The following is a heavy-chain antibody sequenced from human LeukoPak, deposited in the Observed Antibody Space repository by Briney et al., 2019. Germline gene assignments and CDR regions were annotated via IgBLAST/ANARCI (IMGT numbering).Heavy chain of an antibody. CDR2: IYTSAST. Sequence: PSETLSLTCTVSGGSISSHYWSWIRQPAGKGLEWIGRIYTSASTNYNPSLKSRVTMSVDTSKNQFSLNLKSVTAADTAVYYCARHGGTYYDIFGRGSPYYGMDVWGQGTTVTVSS. CDR1: GGSISSHY. V-gene: IGHV4-4*07. CDR3: ARHGGTYYDIFGRGSPYYGMDV. D-gene: IGHD3-9*01. J-gene: IGHJ6*02.